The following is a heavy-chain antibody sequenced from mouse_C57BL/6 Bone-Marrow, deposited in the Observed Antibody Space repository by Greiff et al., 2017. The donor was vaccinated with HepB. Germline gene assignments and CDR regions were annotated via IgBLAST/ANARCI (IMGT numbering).Heavy chain of an antibody. CDR3: YYYGSSYDY. CDR1: GFNIKDDY. D-gene: IGHD1-1*01. Sequence: EVQRVESGAELVRPGASVKLSCTASGFNIKDDYMHWVKQRPEQGLEWIGWIDPENGDTEYASKFQGKATITADTSSNTAYLQLSSLTSEDTAVYYCYYYGSSYDYWGQGTTLTVSS. V-gene: IGHV14-4*01. CDR2: IDPENGDT. J-gene: IGHJ2*01.